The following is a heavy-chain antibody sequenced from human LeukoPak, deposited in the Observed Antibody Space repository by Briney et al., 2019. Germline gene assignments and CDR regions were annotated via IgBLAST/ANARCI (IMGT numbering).Heavy chain of an antibody. D-gene: IGHD1-26*01. J-gene: IGHJ4*02. CDR1: GFTFSNYG. CDR3: AKESQKEGAPYSDS. V-gene: IGHV3-23*01. Sequence: GGSLRLSCAASGFTFSNYGMSWVRQAPGKGPEWVSGIGGGGERTYYADSVKGRFTISRDNPKDTLYLQMNSLRGEDTAVYYCAKESQKEGAPYSDSWGQGALVTVSS. CDR2: IGGGGERT.